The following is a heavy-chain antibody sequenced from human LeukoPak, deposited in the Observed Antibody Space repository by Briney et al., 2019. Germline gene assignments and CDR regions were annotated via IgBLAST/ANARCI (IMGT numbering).Heavy chain of an antibody. J-gene: IGHJ6*03. CDR1: GGSISSYY. D-gene: IGHD5-18*01. CDR3: ARQMDTAMVTGHYYYYMDV. V-gene: IGHV4-59*08. CDR2: IYYSGST. Sequence: SETLSLTCTVSGGSISSYYWSWIRQPPGKGLEWIGNIYYSGSTNYNPSLKSRVTISVDTSKNQCSLKLSSVTAADTAVYYCARQMDTAMVTGHYYYYMDVWGKGTTVTVSS.